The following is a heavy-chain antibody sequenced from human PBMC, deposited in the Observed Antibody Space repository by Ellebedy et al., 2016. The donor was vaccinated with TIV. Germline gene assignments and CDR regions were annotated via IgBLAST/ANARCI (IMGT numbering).Heavy chain of an antibody. CDR3: ARASKTNVLRFLEWHKGDYYMDV. CDR1: GYTFTSYD. J-gene: IGHJ6*03. CDR2: MNPNSGNT. D-gene: IGHD3-3*01. Sequence: ASVKVSXXAFGYTFTSYDINWVRQATGQGLEWMGWMNPNSGNTGYAQKFQGRVTMTRNTSISTAYMELSSLRSEDTAVYYCARASKTNVLRFLEWHKGDYYMDVWGKGTTVTVSS. V-gene: IGHV1-8*01.